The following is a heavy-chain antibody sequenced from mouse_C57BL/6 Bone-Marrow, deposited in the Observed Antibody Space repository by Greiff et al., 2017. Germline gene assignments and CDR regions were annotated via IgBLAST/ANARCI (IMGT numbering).Heavy chain of an antibody. Sequence: VQLQQSGAELVRPGASVKMSCKASGYTFTSYNMHWVKQTPRQGLEWIGAIYPGNGDTSYNQKFKGKATLTVDKSSSTAYMQLSSLTSEDSAVYFCASGDYSLSYYAMDYWGQGTSVTVSS. CDR1: GYTFTSYN. V-gene: IGHV1-12*01. D-gene: IGHD2-4*01. J-gene: IGHJ4*01. CDR2: IYPGNGDT. CDR3: ASGDYSLSYYAMDY.